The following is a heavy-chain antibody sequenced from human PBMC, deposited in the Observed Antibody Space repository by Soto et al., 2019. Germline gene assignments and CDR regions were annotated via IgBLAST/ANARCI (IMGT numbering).Heavy chain of an antibody. CDR3: AREMGNFEILSGYYGGGDY. V-gene: IGHV1-18*01. CDR1: GYTFTSYG. D-gene: IGHD3-9*01. CDR2: ISAYNGNT. Sequence: QVQLVQSGAEVKKPGASVKVSCKASGYTFTSYGISWVRQAPGQGLEWMGWISAYNGNTNYAQKLQGRVTMTTDPSTNKAYREMRSLRSDDTAVYYCAREMGNFEILSGYYGGGDYWGQGTLVTVSS. J-gene: IGHJ4*02.